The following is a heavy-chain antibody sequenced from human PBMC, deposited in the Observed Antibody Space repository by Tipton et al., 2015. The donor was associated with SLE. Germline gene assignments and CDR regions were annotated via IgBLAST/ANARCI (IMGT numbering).Heavy chain of an antibody. D-gene: IGHD3-10*01. CDR2: INSDGSST. CDR1: GFTVRSNS. J-gene: IGHJ6*02. V-gene: IGHV3-74*01. CDR3: ASLLWFRVYYYGMDV. Sequence: SLRLSCAASGFTVRSNSMTWVRQAPGKGLVWVSRINSDGSSTSYADSVKGRFTISRDNAKNTLYLQMNSLRAEDTAVYYCASLLWFRVYYYGMDVWGQGTTVTVSS.